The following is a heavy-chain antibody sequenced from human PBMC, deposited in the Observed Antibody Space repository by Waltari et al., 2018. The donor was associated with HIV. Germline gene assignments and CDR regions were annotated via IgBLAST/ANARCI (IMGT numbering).Heavy chain of an antibody. Sequence: QVQLQESGPGLVKPSQTLSLTCTVSGGSISSGSYYWSWIRQPAGKGLEWIGRIYTSGSTNYNPSLKSRVTISVDTSKNQFSLKLSSVTAADTAVYYCARYYDSSGYYLRNAFDIWGQGTMVTVSS. D-gene: IGHD3-22*01. CDR2: IYTSGST. CDR1: GGSISSGSYY. CDR3: ARYYDSSGYYLRNAFDI. V-gene: IGHV4-61*02. J-gene: IGHJ3*02.